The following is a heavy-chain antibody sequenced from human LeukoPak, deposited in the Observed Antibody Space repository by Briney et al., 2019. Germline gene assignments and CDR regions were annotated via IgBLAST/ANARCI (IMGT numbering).Heavy chain of an antibody. J-gene: IGHJ4*02. Sequence: GGSLRLSCAAAGFTFSNFWINWVRQAPGKGLEWVANIKEDGSEKYYVDSVKGRFTISRDNAKKFVYLQMSSLRAEDTSVYYCARGRGSSLHDSWGQGTLVTVSS. CDR1: GFTFSNFW. CDR3: ARGRGSSLHDS. V-gene: IGHV3-7*01. CDR2: IKEDGSEK. D-gene: IGHD3-16*01.